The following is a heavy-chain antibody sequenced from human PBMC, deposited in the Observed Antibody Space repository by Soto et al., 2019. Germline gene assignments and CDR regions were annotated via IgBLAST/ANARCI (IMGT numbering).Heavy chain of an antibody. CDR3: ARKGTAAPVDY. V-gene: IGHV1-69*13. CDR2: IIPIFGTA. CDR1: GGTFSSYA. J-gene: IGHJ4*02. D-gene: IGHD2-15*01. Sequence: SVKVSCKASGGTFSSYAISWVRQAPGQGLEWMGGIIPIFGTANYAQKFQGRVTITADESTSTAYMELSSLRSDDTAVYYCARKGTAAPVDYWGQGTLVSVSS.